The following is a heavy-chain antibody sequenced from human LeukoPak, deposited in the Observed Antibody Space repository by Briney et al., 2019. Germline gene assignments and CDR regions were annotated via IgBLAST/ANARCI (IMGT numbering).Heavy chain of an antibody. CDR2: ISSSSGYI. CDR3: ARVWFGESGWFDP. V-gene: IGHV3-21*01. Sequence: GGSLRLSCAASGFTFSSYSMSWVRQAPGKGLEWVSFISSSSGYIYYADSVKGRFTISRDNAKNSLYLQMNSLRAEDTAVYYCARVWFGESGWFDPWGQGTLVTVSS. J-gene: IGHJ5*02. D-gene: IGHD3-10*01. CDR1: GFTFSSYS.